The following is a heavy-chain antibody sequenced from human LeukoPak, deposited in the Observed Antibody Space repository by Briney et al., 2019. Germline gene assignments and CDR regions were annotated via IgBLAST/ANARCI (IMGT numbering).Heavy chain of an antibody. D-gene: IGHD3-16*01. CDR3: AKDGPYHFFDS. CDR2: ISAYNGDT. V-gene: IGHV1-18*01. J-gene: IGHJ4*02. CDR1: GYTFTAYG. Sequence: GASVKVSCKASGYTFTAYGISWVRQAPGQGLEWMGWISAYNGDTNFAQKLQGRVTMTTDTSTSTAYMELRGLRSDDTAVYYCAKDGPYHFFDSWGQGALVTVSS.